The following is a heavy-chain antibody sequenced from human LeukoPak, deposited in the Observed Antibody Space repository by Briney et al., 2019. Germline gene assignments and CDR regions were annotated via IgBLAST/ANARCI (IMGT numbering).Heavy chain of an antibody. Sequence: GASVNVSCKACGGTFSNYAISWVRQAPGQGVDWMGGIIPIFGTANYAQKFQGRVTITADESTSTAYMELSSLRSEDTAVYYCARDWTGYCSGGSCYGRGRFDPWGQGTLVTVSS. CDR1: GGTFSNYA. D-gene: IGHD2-15*01. CDR2: IIPIFGTA. CDR3: ARDWTGYCSGGSCYGRGRFDP. J-gene: IGHJ5*02. V-gene: IGHV1-69*01.